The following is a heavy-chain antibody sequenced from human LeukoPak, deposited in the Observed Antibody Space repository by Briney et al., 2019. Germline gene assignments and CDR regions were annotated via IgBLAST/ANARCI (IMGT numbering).Heavy chain of an antibody. J-gene: IGHJ4*02. V-gene: IGHV4-59*12. D-gene: IGHD4-17*01. Sequence: PSETLSLTCTVSGGSISSYYWSWIRQPPGKGLEWIGYIYYSGSTNCNPSLKSRVTISADTSKNQFSLKLSSVTAADTAVYYCARETVTTVLDYWGQGTLVTVSS. CDR1: GGSISSYY. CDR3: ARETVTTVLDY. CDR2: IYYSGST.